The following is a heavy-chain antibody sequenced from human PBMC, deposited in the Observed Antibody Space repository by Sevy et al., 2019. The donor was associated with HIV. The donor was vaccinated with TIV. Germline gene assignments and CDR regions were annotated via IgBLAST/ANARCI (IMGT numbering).Heavy chain of an antibody. CDR1: GFTFSKYW. D-gene: IGHD1-7*01. J-gene: IGHJ4*02. CDR2: IKQDAGQK. CDR3: ARDDGNYYFHY. V-gene: IGHV3-7*01. Sequence: GSLRLSCAASGFTFSKYWMGWVRQAPGKGLEWVANIKQDAGQKYYVDSVKGRFTISRDNAKNSLYLQMNSLRAEDMAVYFCARDDGNYYFHYWGQGTLVTVSS.